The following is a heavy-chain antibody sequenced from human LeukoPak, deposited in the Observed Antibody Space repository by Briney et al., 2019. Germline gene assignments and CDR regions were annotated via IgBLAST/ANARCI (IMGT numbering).Heavy chain of an antibody. V-gene: IGHV4-34*01. J-gene: IGHJ5*02. CDR1: GGSFSGYY. CDR2: INHSGST. D-gene: IGHD6-6*01. CDR3: ARARQRTAARHVWFDP. Sequence: SETLSLTCTVYGGSFSGYYWSWIRQPPGKGLEWIGEINHSGSTNYNPSLKSRVTISVDTSKNQFSLKLSSVTAADTAVYYCARARQRTAARHVWFDPWGQGTLVTVSS.